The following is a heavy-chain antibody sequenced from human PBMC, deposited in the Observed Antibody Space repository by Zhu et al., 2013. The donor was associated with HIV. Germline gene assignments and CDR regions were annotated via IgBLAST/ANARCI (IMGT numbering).Heavy chain of an antibody. CDR1: GYALRFYY. J-gene: IGHJ1*01. Sequence: QVQLVQSGAEVKKPGASVKVSCKASGYALRFYYIHWVRQAPGQGLEWMGWIDPKNGATNFAQNFQGRVTMTRDTSISTAYMELSRLRSDDTAVYYCARQYYYDSSGGGYFQHWGQGTLVTVSS. V-gene: IGHV1-2*02. CDR3: ARQYYYDSSGGGYFQH. D-gene: IGHD3-22*01. CDR2: IDPKNGAT.